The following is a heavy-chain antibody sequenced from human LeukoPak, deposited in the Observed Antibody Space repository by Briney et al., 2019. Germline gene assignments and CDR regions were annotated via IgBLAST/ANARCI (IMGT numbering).Heavy chain of an antibody. Sequence: GXXLRLSCAASGFTFSSYEMNWVRQAPGKGLEWVSYISSSGSTIYYADSVKGRFTISRDNAKNSLYLQMNSLRAEDTAVYYCATPGGLTYYYDSSGYTLDYWGQGTLVTVSS. J-gene: IGHJ4*02. CDR3: ATPGGLTYYYDSSGYTLDY. V-gene: IGHV3-48*03. D-gene: IGHD3-22*01. CDR1: GFTFSSYE. CDR2: ISSSGSTI.